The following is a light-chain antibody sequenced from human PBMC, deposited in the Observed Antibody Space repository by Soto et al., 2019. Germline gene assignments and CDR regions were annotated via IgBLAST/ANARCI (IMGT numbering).Light chain of an antibody. CDR1: QSVSSTY. CDR3: HQYASSPWT. Sequence: EIVLTQSPGTLSLSPGERATLSCRASQSVSSTYLAWYQQKPGQAPRLLIYDASTRAAGIPDRFSGGGSGTAFTLTTSRLEAEDFAVYYCHQYASSPWTFGQGAKVEIK. J-gene: IGKJ1*01. CDR2: DAS. V-gene: IGKV3-20*01.